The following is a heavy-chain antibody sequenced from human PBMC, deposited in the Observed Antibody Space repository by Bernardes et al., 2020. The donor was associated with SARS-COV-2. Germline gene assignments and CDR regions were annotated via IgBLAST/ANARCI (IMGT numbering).Heavy chain of an antibody. V-gene: IGHV1-46*03. J-gene: IGHJ5*02. CDR2: INPSGGST. CDR3: ARDPSTIIAVAPSNWFDP. Sequence: ASVKVSCKASGYTFTSYYMHWVRQAPGQGLEWMGIINPSGGSTSYAQKFQGRVTMTRDTSTSTVYMELSSLRSEDTAVYYCARDPSTIIAVAPSNWFDPWGQGTLVTVSS. CDR1: GYTFTSYY. D-gene: IGHD6-19*01.